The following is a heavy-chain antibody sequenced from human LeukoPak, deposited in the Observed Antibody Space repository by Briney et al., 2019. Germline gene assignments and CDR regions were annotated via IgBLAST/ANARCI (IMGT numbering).Heavy chain of an antibody. Sequence: GGSLRLSCAASGFTFSNAWMSWVRQAPGKGLEWVGRIKSKTDGGTTDYAAPVKGRFTISRDDSKNTLYLQMNSLKTEDTAVYYCTTEGPIVVVPAAITDWFDPWGQGTLVTVS. D-gene: IGHD2-2*02. CDR3: TTEGPIVVVPAAITDWFDP. V-gene: IGHV3-15*01. J-gene: IGHJ5*02. CDR2: IKSKTDGGTT. CDR1: GFTFSNAW.